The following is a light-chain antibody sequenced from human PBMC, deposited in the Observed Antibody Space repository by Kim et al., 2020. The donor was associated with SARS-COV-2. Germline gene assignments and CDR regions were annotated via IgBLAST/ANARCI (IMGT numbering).Light chain of an antibody. CDR1: QGISRS. CDR2: AAS. Sequence: ASVGDRVTITCRASQGISRSLAWFQQKPGKAPKLLIYAASTLQGGVPSRFSGSGSGTDFTLTINSLQPEDFATYYCQHLNSYPLTFGGGTKVDIK. V-gene: IGKV1-9*01. J-gene: IGKJ4*01. CDR3: QHLNSYPLT.